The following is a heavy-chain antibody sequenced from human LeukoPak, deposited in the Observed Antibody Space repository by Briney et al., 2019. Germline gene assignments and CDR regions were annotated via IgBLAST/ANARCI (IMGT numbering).Heavy chain of an antibody. CDR2: INPNSGGT. J-gene: IGHJ4*02. D-gene: IGHD4-23*01. Sequence: VASVKVSCKASGYTFTGYYMHWVRRAPGQGLEWMGWINPNSGGTNYAQKFQGRVTMTRDTSISTAYMELSRLRSEDTAVYYCARASRGNSDFDYWGQGTLVTVSS. V-gene: IGHV1-2*02. CDR1: GYTFTGYY. CDR3: ARASRGNSDFDY.